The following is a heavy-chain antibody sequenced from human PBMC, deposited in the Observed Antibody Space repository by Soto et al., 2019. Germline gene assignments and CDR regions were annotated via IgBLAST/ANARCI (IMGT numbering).Heavy chain of an antibody. Sequence: QVQLVQSGAEVKKPGSSVKVSCKASGGTFSSYTISWVRQAPGQGLEWMGRIIPILGIANYAQKFQGRVTLTADKSTSTAYMELSSLRSEDTAVYYCARDYGGLFDYWGQGTLVTVSS. CDR2: IIPILGIA. V-gene: IGHV1-69*08. CDR3: ARDYGGLFDY. CDR1: GGTFSSYT. D-gene: IGHD4-17*01. J-gene: IGHJ4*02.